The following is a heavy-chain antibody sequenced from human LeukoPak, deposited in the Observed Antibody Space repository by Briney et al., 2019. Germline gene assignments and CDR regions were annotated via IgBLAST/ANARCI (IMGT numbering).Heavy chain of an antibody. V-gene: IGHV3-21*01. D-gene: IGHD6-19*01. CDR2: ISSSSSYI. Sequence: GGSLRLSCAASGFTFSSYSMNWVRQAPGKGLEWVSSISSSSSYIYYADSVKGRFTISRDNAKNSLYLQMNSLRAEDTAVYYCARARRESTGSFSCFDYWGQGTLVAVSS. CDR1: GFTFSSYS. J-gene: IGHJ4*02. CDR3: ARARRESTGSFSCFDY.